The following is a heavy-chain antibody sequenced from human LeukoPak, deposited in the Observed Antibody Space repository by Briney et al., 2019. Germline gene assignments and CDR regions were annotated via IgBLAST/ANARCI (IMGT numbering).Heavy chain of an antibody. J-gene: IGHJ4*02. V-gene: IGHV4-38-2*02. CDR3: AREDEYDAWNEESFRDY. Sequence: SETLSLTCAVSGYSISSGSNWGGVRPPPGKGQEWIASIYYRGTTYYEASLKSRLTVSRDTSKNEFSLKVRSVTVADTAVYYCAREDEYDAWNEESFRDYLGQGNLVTVSS. D-gene: IGHD3-3*01. CDR2: IYYRGTT. CDR1: GYSISSGSN.